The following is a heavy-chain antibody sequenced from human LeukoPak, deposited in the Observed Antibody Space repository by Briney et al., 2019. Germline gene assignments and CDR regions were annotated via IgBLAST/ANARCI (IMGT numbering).Heavy chain of an antibody. Sequence: SETLSLTCTVSGGSISGYYCSWVRQPPGKEMEWIGYVYSSGNTNYNPSLKSRVTLSVDTSKNQFSLKLVSVTAADTAVYYCARVTSFDILTGYTFDYWGQGTLVTVSS. J-gene: IGHJ4*02. D-gene: IGHD3-9*01. V-gene: IGHV4-59*01. CDR3: ARVTSFDILTGYTFDY. CDR2: VYSSGNT. CDR1: GGSISGYY.